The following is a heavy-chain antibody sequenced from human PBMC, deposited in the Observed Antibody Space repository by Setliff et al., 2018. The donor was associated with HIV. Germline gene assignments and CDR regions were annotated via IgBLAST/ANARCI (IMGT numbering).Heavy chain of an antibody. D-gene: IGHD6-6*01. V-gene: IGHV4-34*01. Sequence: PSETLSLTCAVYGGSSSGYYWSWIRQPPGKGLEWIGDMNHSGSTNYNPSLKSRVTISTDTSKNQFSLKLSSVTAADTAVYYCARLVDSAAAPQDYFDSWGQGILVTVSS. CDR2: MNHSGST. CDR1: GGSSSGYY. J-gene: IGHJ4*02. CDR3: ARLVDSAAAPQDYFDS.